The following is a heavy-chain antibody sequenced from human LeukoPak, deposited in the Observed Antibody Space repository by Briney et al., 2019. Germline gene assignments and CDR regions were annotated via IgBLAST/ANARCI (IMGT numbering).Heavy chain of an antibody. CDR3: ARLDCSSTSCLVGFDY. Sequence: SETLSLTYTVSGGSISSSSYYWGCIRQPPGKGLEWIGSIYYSGSTYYNPSLKSRVTISVDTSKNQFSLKLSSVTAADTAVYYCARLDCSSTSCLVGFDYWGQGTLVTVSS. D-gene: IGHD2-2*01. CDR2: IYYSGST. CDR1: GGSISSSSYY. V-gene: IGHV4-39*01. J-gene: IGHJ4*02.